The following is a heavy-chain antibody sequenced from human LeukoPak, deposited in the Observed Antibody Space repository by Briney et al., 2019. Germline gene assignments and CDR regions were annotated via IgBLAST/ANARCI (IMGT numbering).Heavy chain of an antibody. CDR3: GRGDGA. CDR1: GFTFSSYW. D-gene: IGHD3-16*01. Sequence: PGGSLRLSCAASGFTFSSYWMHWVRQAPGKGLVWVSRINTDGSTTTYADSVKGRCTISRDNAKNTVYLQMNSLRAEDTAVYYCGRGDGAGGQGTMVTVSS. V-gene: IGHV3-74*01. J-gene: IGHJ3*01. CDR2: INTDGSTT.